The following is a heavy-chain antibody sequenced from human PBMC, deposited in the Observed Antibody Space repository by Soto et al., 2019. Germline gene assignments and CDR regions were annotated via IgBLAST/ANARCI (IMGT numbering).Heavy chain of an antibody. D-gene: IGHD3-10*02. CDR1: GGTFDHAA. V-gene: IGHV1-69*01. Sequence: QVQLVQSGAEVKKPGSSVKVSCEAPGGTFDHAAITWVRQAPGQGLEWVGGINPMFNSTHYAEKGQGRVMMTADAVTSTAFMELRGMASDDTDVYYCARQMFEADYWGEGTL. J-gene: IGHJ4*02. CDR2: INPMFNST. CDR3: ARQMFEADY.